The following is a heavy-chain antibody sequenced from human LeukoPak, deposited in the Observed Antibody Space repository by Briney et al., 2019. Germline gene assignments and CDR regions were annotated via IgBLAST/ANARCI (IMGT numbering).Heavy chain of an antibody. J-gene: IGHJ5*02. CDR3: ARGPGIAAEGATFDP. Sequence: ASVKVSCKASGYTFTGNYMHWVRQAPGQGLEWMGWINPNSGGTNYAQKFQGWVTMTRDTSISTAYMELSRLRSDDTAVYYCARGPGIAAEGATFDPWGQGTLVTVSS. CDR1: GYTFTGNY. D-gene: IGHD6-13*01. CDR2: INPNSGGT. V-gene: IGHV1-2*04.